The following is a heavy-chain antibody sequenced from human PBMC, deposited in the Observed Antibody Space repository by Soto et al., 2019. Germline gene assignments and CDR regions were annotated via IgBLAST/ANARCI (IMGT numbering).Heavy chain of an antibody. CDR2: IYPGDSDT. CDR1: GYSFTSYW. D-gene: IGHD3-10*01. V-gene: IGHV5-51*01. Sequence: LGESLKISCKGSGYSFTSYWIGWVRQMPGKGLEWMGIIYPGDSDTRYSPSFQGQVTISADKSISTAYLQWSSLKASDTAMYYCARGGRYYYGSGSYYNVGYYYGMDVWGQGTTVTVSS. J-gene: IGHJ6*02. CDR3: ARGGRYYYGSGSYYNVGYYYGMDV.